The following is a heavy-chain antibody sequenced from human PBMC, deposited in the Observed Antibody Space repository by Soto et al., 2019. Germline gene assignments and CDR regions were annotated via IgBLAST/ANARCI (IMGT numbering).Heavy chain of an antibody. Sequence: GGSLRLSCAASGFTFSDYYMSWIRQAPGKGLEWVSYISSSGSTIYYADSVKGRFTISRDNAKNSLYLQMNSLRAEDTAVYYCARSVGYCSGGSCYSVPLDYWGQGTLVTVSS. CDR1: GFTFSDYY. CDR3: ARSVGYCSGGSCYSVPLDY. CDR2: ISSSGSTI. J-gene: IGHJ4*02. D-gene: IGHD2-15*01. V-gene: IGHV3-11*01.